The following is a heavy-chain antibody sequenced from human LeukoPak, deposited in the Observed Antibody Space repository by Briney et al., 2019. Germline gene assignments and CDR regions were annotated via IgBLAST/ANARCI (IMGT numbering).Heavy chain of an antibody. CDR3: AKAGAWQINP. CDR1: GGSISSHY. D-gene: IGHD3-10*01. CDR2: IFYSGST. V-gene: IGHV4-59*11. J-gene: IGHJ5*02. Sequence: SETLSLTCTVPGGSISSHYWSWIRQPPGKGLEWIGYIFYSGSTNYNPPLKSRVTISVDKSKNQFSLKLKSVTAADTAVYYCAKAGAWQINPWGQGTLVTVSS.